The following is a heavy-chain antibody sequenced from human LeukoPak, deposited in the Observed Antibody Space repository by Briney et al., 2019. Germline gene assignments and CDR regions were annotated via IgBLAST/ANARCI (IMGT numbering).Heavy chain of an antibody. D-gene: IGHD3-10*01. CDR2: ISGSGGST. J-gene: IGHJ4*02. CDR3: AKDHGSGSYSIDY. CDR1: GFTFSSYA. V-gene: IGHV3-23*01. Sequence: GGSLRLSCAACGFTFSSYAMSWVRQAPGKGLEWVSAISGSGGSTYYADSVKGRFTISRDNSKNTLYLQMNSLRAEDTAVYYCAKDHGSGSYSIDYWGQGTLVTVSS.